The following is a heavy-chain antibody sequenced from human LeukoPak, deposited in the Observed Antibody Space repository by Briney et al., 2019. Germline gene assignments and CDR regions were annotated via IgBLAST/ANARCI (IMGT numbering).Heavy chain of an antibody. D-gene: IGHD2-15*01. V-gene: IGHV4-34*01. J-gene: IGHJ4*02. CDR3: AREDPEVVSATPFDY. Sequence: SETLSLTCAVYSASFSGYYLTWIRQPPGKGLEWIGEINHRGSTSYNPSLKSRVTISVDTSKKQFSLNLSSVTAADTAVYYCAREDPEVVSATPFDYWGQGTLVTVSS. CDR1: SASFSGYY. CDR2: INHRGST.